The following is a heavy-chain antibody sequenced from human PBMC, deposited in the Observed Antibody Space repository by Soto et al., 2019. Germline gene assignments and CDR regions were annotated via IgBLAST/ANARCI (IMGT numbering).Heavy chain of an antibody. CDR2: IYTSGST. Sequence: SETLSLTCTVSGGSISSYYWSWIRQPAGKGLEWIVRIYTSGSTNYNPALKSRVTMSVDTSKNQFSLKLSSVTAADTAVYYCARDKGVSGWYPPVNMGWFDPWGQGTLVTVSS. V-gene: IGHV4-4*07. J-gene: IGHJ5*02. D-gene: IGHD6-19*01. CDR3: ARDKGVSGWYPPVNMGWFDP. CDR1: GGSISSYY.